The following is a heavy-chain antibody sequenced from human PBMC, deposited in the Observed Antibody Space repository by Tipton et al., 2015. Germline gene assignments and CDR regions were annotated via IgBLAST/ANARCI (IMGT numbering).Heavy chain of an antibody. D-gene: IGHD3-10*01. CDR1: GLNLSDNH. J-gene: IGHJ4*02. CDR3: ARARIVVLPDATNDRISMVRGRTKYPFHY. CDR2: SSKSGDVT. Sequence: GSLRLSCAASGLNLSDNHMNWIRQAPGKGLEWISYSSKSGDVTYYADSVRGRFTISRVNANNSLYLQMNSLRAEDTAMYYCARARIVVLPDATNDRISMVRGRTKYPFHYWGQGTLVTVSS. V-gene: IGHV3-11*01.